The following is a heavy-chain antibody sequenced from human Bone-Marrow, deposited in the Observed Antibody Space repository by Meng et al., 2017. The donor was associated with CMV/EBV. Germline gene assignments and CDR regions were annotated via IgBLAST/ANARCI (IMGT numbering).Heavy chain of an antibody. CDR3: ARGLSITIFGVVTASDAFDI. CDR1: GFSFSTYA. CDR2: ISYDGGNK. Sequence: GESLKISCAASGFSFSTYAMHWVRQAPGKGLEWVALISYDGGNKYYADSVKGRFAISRDNSKNTMYLQMNSLRVEDTAVYYCARGLSITIFGVVTASDAFDIWGQGTMVTVSS. J-gene: IGHJ3*02. D-gene: IGHD3-3*01. V-gene: IGHV3-30*09.